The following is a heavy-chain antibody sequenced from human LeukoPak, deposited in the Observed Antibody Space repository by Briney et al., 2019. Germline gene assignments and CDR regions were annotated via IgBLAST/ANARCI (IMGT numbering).Heavy chain of an antibody. J-gene: IGHJ3*02. D-gene: IGHD3-22*01. CDR2: IYHSGRT. CDR3: ARQRMSSGYLNAFDI. V-gene: IGHV4-38-2*01. CDR1: GYSISSGYY. Sequence: KPSETLSLTCAVSGYSISSGYYWGWIRQPPGKGLEWIGSIYHSGRTYYNPSLKSRVTISVDTSKNQFSLKLSSVTAADTAVYYCARQRMSSGYLNAFDIWGQGTMVTVSS.